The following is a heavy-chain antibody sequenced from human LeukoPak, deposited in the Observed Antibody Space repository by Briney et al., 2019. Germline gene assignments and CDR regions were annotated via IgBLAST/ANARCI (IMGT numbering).Heavy chain of an antibody. CDR1: GFTFSSYW. V-gene: IGHV3-7*01. D-gene: IGHD1-1*01. CDR2: IKQDGSEK. Sequence: GGSLRLSCAASGFTFSSYWMSWVRQAPGKGLEWVANIKQDGSEKYYVDSVKGRFTISRDNARNSLFLQMDSLRAEDTAVYYCATMGLEPLPYYFDYWGQGTLVTVSS. CDR3: ATMGLEPLPYYFDY. J-gene: IGHJ4*02.